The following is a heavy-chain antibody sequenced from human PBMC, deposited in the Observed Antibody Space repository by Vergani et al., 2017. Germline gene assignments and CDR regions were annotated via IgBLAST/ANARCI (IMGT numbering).Heavy chain of an antibody. D-gene: IGHD6-19*01. Sequence: QLVQSGPEVKKPGASVKVSCKASGYTFTGYYMHWVRQAPGQGLEWMGWINPNSGGTNYEQKFQGRVTMTRDTSISTAYMELSRLRSDDTAVYYCARVKIKAVADPAGYWGQGTLVTVSS. CDR2: INPNSGGT. CDR3: ARVKIKAVADPAGY. CDR1: GYTFTGYY. J-gene: IGHJ4*02. V-gene: IGHV1-2*02.